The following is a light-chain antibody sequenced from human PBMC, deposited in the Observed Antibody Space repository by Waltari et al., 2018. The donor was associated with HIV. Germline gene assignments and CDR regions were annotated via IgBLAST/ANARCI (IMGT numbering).Light chain of an antibody. CDR1: SGSIAASY. J-gene: IGLJ2*01. CDR3: QSYDNENPVL. V-gene: IGLV6-57*01. Sequence: NFMLTQPHSVSESPGKTVTISCTRSSGSIAASYVAWYQRRPGSSPTTVIYKDDQRPSGVPDRFSGSIDSSSNSASLTISGLRTEDEADYYCQSYDNENPVLFGGGTKLTVL. CDR2: KDD.